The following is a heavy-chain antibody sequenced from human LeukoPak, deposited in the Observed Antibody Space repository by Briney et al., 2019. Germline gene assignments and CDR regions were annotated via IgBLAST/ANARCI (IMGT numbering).Heavy chain of an antibody. V-gene: IGHV1-18*01. Sequence: GASVKVSCKASGYTFTSYGISWVRQAPGQGLEWMGWISAYNGNTNYAQKFQGRVTMTRNTSISTAYMELSSLRSEDTAVYYCARSHTDYAFWYFDLWGRGTLVTVSS. CDR3: ARSHTDYAFWYFDL. D-gene: IGHD4-17*01. CDR1: GYTFTSYG. CDR2: ISAYNGNT. J-gene: IGHJ2*01.